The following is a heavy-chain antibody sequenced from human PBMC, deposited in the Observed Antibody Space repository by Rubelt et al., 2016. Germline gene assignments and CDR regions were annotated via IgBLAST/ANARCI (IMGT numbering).Heavy chain of an antibody. V-gene: IGHV3-53*01. CDR3: AKDQRRGGGSCMDY. D-gene: IGHD2-15*01. CDR2: IYSGGST. Sequence: WVRQAPGKGLEWVSVIYSGGSTYYADSVKGRFTISRDNSKNTLYLQMNSLRAEDTAVYYCAKDQRRGGGSCMDYWGQGTLVTVSS. J-gene: IGHJ4*02.